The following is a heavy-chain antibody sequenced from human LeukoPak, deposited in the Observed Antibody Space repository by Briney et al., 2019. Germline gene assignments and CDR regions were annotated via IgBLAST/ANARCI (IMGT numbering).Heavy chain of an antibody. Sequence: SSETLSLTCTVSGYSISSGYYWGWIRQPPGKGLEWIGSIYHSGSTYYNPSLKSRVTISVDTSKNQFSLKLSSVTAADTAVYYCARLTVDTAMVGLGYYFDYWGQGTLVTVSS. D-gene: IGHD5-18*01. J-gene: IGHJ4*02. CDR3: ARLTVDTAMVGLGYYFDY. V-gene: IGHV4-38-2*02. CDR1: GYSISSGYY. CDR2: IYHSGST.